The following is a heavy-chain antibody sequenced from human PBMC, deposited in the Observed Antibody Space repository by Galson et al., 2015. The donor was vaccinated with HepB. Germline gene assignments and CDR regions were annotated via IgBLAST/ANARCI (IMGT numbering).Heavy chain of an antibody. CDR2: ISISGTTM. CDR3: ARGGGKNYLFNAFDL. V-gene: IGHV3-48*03. Sequence: SLRLYCATSGFTFSNYDMNWLRQAPGRGLEWVSYISISGTTMYYAESVKGRFTISRDDAKDSLFLQMNSLRVEDTADYYCARGGGKNYLFNAFDLWGQGTMVTVSS. D-gene: IGHD1-26*01. J-gene: IGHJ3*01. CDR1: GFTFSNYD.